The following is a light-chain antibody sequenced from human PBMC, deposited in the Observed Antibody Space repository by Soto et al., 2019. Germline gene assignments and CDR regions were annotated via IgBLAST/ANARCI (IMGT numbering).Light chain of an antibody. J-gene: IGLJ2*01. Sequence: QSALTQPPSASGSPGQSVTISCTGTSSDVGGYNYVSWYQQHPGNAPKLMIYEVSKRPSGAPDRFSGSKTGNTASLTVSGLQAEDEADYYCSSYAGSNMEVVFGGGTKLTVL. V-gene: IGLV2-8*01. CDR2: EVS. CDR1: SSDVGGYNY. CDR3: SSYAGSNMEVV.